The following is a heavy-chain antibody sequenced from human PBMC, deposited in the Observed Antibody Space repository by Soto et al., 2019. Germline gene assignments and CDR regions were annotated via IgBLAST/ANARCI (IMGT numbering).Heavy chain of an antibody. Sequence: EVQLLESGGGLVQPGGSLRLSCAASGFTFSSYAMSWVRQAPGKGLEWVSAISGSGGSTYYADSVKGRFTISRDNSKNTLYLQMNSLRAEDTAVYYCAKDPRRGDGYNLDWFDPWGQGTLVTVSS. CDR1: GFTFSSYA. V-gene: IGHV3-23*01. J-gene: IGHJ5*02. D-gene: IGHD5-12*01. CDR3: AKDPRRGDGYNLDWFDP. CDR2: ISGSGGST.